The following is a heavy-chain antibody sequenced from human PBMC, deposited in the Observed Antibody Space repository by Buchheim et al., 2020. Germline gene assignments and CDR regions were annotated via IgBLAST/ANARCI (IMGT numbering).Heavy chain of an antibody. CDR2: ISSDETYI. CDR3: ATDLRSTLFQGAAWGTY. V-gene: IGHV3-21*06. D-gene: IGHD3-10*01. J-gene: IGHJ4*02. CDR1: GFTVSSCT. Sequence: EVYVVESGGGLVRPGGFLRLSCAASGFTVSSCTMNWVRQAPGKGLEWVSSISSDETYIFYADSGKGRFTISRDNGKNSVYLEMTNLTPEDTAMYYCATDLRSTLFQGAAWGTYWGQGT.